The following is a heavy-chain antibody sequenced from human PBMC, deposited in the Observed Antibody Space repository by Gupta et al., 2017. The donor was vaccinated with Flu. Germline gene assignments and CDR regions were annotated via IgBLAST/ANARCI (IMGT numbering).Heavy chain of an antibody. CDR2: VYTNNSAN. CDR3: ARRQPLGSSYYCFDP. V-gene: IGHV5-51*01. D-gene: IGHD3-3*01. Sequence: QLLQDGAEVNKPGYSLNISCQGFGCGFSRYWIAWVRQLPGEGLDWVGTVYTNNSANTYSTSFRSKVSTTADGSINTVYLQWSSLEASATAIYYCARRQPLGSSYYCFDPWGQGTQVTVSS. J-gene: IGHJ5*02. CDR1: GCGFSRYW.